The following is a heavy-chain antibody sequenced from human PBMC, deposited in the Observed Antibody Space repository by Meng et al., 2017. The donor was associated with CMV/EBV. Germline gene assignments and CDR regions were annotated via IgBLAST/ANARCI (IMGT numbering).Heavy chain of an antibody. V-gene: IGHV1-2*02. CDR3: ARVVPAAIGTIDY. J-gene: IGHJ4*02. CDR2: INPNSGGT. D-gene: IGHD2-2*01. CDR1: GYTFTSYY. Sequence: ASVKVSCKASGYTFTSYYMHWVRQAPGQGLEWMGWINPNSGGTNYAQKFQGRVTMTRDTSISTAYMELSRLRSDDTAVYYCARVVPAAIGTIDYWGQGTLVTVSS.